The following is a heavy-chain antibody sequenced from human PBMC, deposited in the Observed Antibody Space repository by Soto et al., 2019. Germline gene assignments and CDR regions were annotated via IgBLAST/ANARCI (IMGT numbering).Heavy chain of an antibody. CDR1: GYTFYSHS. CDR3: ARCIQQDYYYGMDV. V-gene: IGHV1-18*01. CDR2: ISADNGNT. J-gene: IGHJ6*02. D-gene: IGHD5-18*01. Sequence: QAQLVQSGAEVKKPGASVKVSCKASGYTFYSHSISWVRQAPGQGLEWMGRISADNGNTKYAQKFRGRVTMTTDTSTSTVYMELRNLRSDDTAVYYCARCIQQDYYYGMDVWGQGITVTVSS.